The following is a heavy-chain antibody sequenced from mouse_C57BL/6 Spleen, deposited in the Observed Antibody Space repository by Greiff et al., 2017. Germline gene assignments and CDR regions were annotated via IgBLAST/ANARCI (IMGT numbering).Heavy chain of an antibody. J-gene: IGHJ3*01. Sequence: VQLKESGPELVKPGASVKISCKASGYAFSSSWMNWVKQRPGKGLEWIGRIYPGDGDTNYNGKFKGKATLTADKSSSTAYMQLSSLTSEDSAVYFCAKLGQFAYWGQGTLVTVSA. CDR2: IYPGDGDT. V-gene: IGHV1-82*01. CDR3: AKLGQFAY. D-gene: IGHD4-1*01. CDR1: GYAFSSSW.